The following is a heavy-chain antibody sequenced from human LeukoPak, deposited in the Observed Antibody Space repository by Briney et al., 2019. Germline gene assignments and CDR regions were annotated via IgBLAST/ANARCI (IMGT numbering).Heavy chain of an antibody. D-gene: IGHD3-10*01. CDR2: ISGSGGST. J-gene: IGHJ4*02. CDR1: GFTFSSYA. CDR3: AKTRVLLWFGELSGY. V-gene: IGHV3-23*01. Sequence: GGSLRLSCAASGFTFSSYAMSWVRQAPGKGLEWVAAISGSGGSTYYADSVKGRFTISNDNSKNTLYLQMNSLRADDTAVYYCAKTRVLLWFGELSGYWGQGTLVTVSS.